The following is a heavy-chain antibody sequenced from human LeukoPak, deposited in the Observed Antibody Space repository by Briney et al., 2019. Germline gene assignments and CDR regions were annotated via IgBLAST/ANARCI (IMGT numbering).Heavy chain of an antibody. CDR1: GFTFSSYA. J-gene: IGHJ3*01. V-gene: IGHV3-64*01. D-gene: IGHD3-9*01. Sequence: GGSLRLSCAASGFTFSSYAMHWVRQAPGKGLEYVSAISSNGGSTYYANSVKGRFTISRDNSKNTLYLQMGSLRAEDTAVYFCARNVLRYFDWGLDVLDFWGQGIMVTVSS. CDR3: ARNVLRYFDWGLDVLDF. CDR2: ISSNGGST.